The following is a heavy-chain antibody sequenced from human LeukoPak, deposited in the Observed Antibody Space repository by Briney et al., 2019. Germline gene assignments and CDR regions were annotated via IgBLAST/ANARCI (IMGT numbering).Heavy chain of an antibody. V-gene: IGHV4-4*07. J-gene: IGHJ4*02. D-gene: IGHD3-22*01. CDR3: AREEFLHEIDSSGYFVY. Sequence: SETLSLTCTVSGGSITGYYWNWIRQPAGQGLEWLGRVYSSGVGNFNPSLTSRVTMSVDTSKNQFSLKLTSLTAADTAVYYCAREEFLHEIDSSGYFVYWGQGTLVTVSS. CDR1: GGSITGYY. CDR2: VYSSGVG.